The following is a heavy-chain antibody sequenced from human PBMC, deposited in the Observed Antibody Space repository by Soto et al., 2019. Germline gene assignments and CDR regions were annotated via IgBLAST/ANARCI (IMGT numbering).Heavy chain of an antibody. CDR3: ARRGSGHTFDY. V-gene: IGHV4-39*01. J-gene: IGHJ4*02. CDR2: IYEAGTT. CDR1: GGSISRTGFH. D-gene: IGHD3-10*01. Sequence: EALSVTCTGPGGSISRTGFHGGWIRQPPGQGLEWIGSIYEAGTTFYNSSLKSRVTISADTSKNHFSLRLSSVTAADTAVYYCARRGSGHTFDYWGQGTPVTVSS.